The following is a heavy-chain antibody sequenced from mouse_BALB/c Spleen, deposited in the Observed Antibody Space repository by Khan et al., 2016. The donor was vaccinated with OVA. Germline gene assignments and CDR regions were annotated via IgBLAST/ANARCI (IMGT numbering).Heavy chain of an antibody. CDR2: ISSDGDYT. Sequence: EVELVESGGDLVKPGGSLKLSCAASGFTFSSYSMSWVRQTPDKRLEWVATISSDGDYTYFPDSVTGRFTISRDNAKNTLNLQMSSLKSEDTAWYYCASHLTGSFAYWGQGTLVTVSA. V-gene: IGHV5-6*01. CDR3: ASHLTGSFAY. CDR1: GFTFSSYS. J-gene: IGHJ3*01. D-gene: IGHD4-1*01.